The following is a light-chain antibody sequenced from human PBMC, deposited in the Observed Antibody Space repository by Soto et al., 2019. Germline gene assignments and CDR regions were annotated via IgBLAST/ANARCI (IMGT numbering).Light chain of an antibody. J-gene: IGKJ4*01. CDR1: QSVSYN. V-gene: IGKV3-20*01. CDR2: GAS. Sequence: EIVMTQSPVTLSVSPGERATLSCRASQSVSYNLAWYQQKPGQAPRLLIYGASRRAPGIPERFSGSGSGTDFTLTISRLEPEDFAVYYCQQYGSSPTLTFCGGTKVDI. CDR3: QQYGSSPTLT.